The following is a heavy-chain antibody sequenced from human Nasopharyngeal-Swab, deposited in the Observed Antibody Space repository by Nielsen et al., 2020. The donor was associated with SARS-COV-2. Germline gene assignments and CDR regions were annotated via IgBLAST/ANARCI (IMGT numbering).Heavy chain of an antibody. V-gene: IGHV4-34*01. CDR1: GGSFSGYY. D-gene: IGHD2-2*02. Sequence: GSLRLSCAVYGGSFSGYYWSWTRQPPGKGLEWIGEINHSGSTNYNPSLKSRVTISVDTSKNQFSLKLSSVTAADTAVYYCARAFYSGYCSSTSCYTGQSYFQHWGQGTLVTVSS. CDR2: INHSGST. J-gene: IGHJ1*01. CDR3: ARAFYSGYCSSTSCYTGQSYFQH.